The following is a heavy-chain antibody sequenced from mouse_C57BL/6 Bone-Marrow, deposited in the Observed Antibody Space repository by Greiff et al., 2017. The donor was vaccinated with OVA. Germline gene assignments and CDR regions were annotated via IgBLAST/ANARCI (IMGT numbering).Heavy chain of an antibody. Sequence: EVKLQQSGPELVKPGASVKISCKASGYSFTGYYMNWVKQSPEKSLEWIGEIKPSTGGTTYNQKFKAKATLTVDKSSSTAYMQLKSLTSEDSAVYYCARGGLLPFAYWGQGTLVTVSA. D-gene: IGHD2-3*01. V-gene: IGHV1-42*01. J-gene: IGHJ3*01. CDR1: GYSFTGYY. CDR2: IKPSTGGT. CDR3: ARGGLLPFAY.